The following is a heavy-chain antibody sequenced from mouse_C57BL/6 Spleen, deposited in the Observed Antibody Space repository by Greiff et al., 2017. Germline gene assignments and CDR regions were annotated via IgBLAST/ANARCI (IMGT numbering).Heavy chain of an antibody. CDR1: GYTFTSYW. Sequence: VQLQQPGAELVMPGASVKLSCKASGYTFTSYWMHWVKQRPGQGLEWIGEIDPSDSYTNYHQKFKGKSTLTVDKSSSTAYMQLSSLTSEDSAVYYCARRNYGSSPFDYWGQGTTLTVSS. J-gene: IGHJ2*01. D-gene: IGHD1-1*01. CDR3: ARRNYGSSPFDY. V-gene: IGHV1-69*01. CDR2: IDPSDSYT.